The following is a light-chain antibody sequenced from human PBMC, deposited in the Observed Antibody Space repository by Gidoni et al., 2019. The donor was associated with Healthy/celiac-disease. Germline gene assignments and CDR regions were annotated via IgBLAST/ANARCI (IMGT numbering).Light chain of an antibody. Sequence: DIQMPQSPSTLSASVGDRVTITCRANQSISSWLAWYQQKPGKAPKLLIYKASSLESGVPSRFSGSGSGTEFTLTISSRQPDDFANYYCQQYNSRRTFGQGTKVEIK. J-gene: IGKJ1*01. CDR1: QSISSW. V-gene: IGKV1-5*03. CDR2: KAS. CDR3: QQYNSRRT.